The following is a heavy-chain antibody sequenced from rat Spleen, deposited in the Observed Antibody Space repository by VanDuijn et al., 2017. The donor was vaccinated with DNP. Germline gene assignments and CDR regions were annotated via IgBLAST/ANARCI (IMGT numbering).Heavy chain of an antibody. CDR2: ISSGGDTT. CDR1: GFTFSDYY. Sequence: EVQLVESGGGLVQSGRSLKVSCAASGFTFSDYYMAWVRQVPGKGLEWVASISSGGDTTYYPDSVKGRFTISRNNAKNTLYLQMNGLRSEDTATYFCGRDTGHWGQGVTVTVSS. J-gene: IGHJ2*01. D-gene: IGHD4-2*01. V-gene: IGHV5-25*01. CDR3: GRDTGH.